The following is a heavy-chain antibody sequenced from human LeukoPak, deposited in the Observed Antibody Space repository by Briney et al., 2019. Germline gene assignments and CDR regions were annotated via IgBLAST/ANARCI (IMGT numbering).Heavy chain of an antibody. CDR1: GYTFTGYY. D-gene: IGHD2-2*01. J-gene: IGHJ5*02. Sequence: SVKVSCKASGYTFTGYYMHWVRQAPGQGLEWMGGIIPIFGTANYAQKFQGRVTITTDESTSTAYMELSSLRSEDTAVYYCAQEAFCSSTSCLGDWFDPWGQGTLVTVSS. V-gene: IGHV1-69*05. CDR3: AQEAFCSSTSCLGDWFDP. CDR2: IIPIFGTA.